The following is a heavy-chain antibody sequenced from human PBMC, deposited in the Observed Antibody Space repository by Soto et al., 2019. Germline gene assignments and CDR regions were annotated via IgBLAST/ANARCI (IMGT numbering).Heavy chain of an antibody. D-gene: IGHD3-22*01. CDR3: ARAPSGYYEY. V-gene: IGHV3-74*01. CDR1: GFTFSSYW. Sequence: GGSLRLFCAASGFTFSSYWMHWVRQAPGKGLVWVSRINSDGSSTSYADSMKGRFTISRDNAKNTLYLQMNSLRAEDTAVYYWARAPSGYYEYWGQGTLVTVSS. J-gene: IGHJ4*02. CDR2: INSDGSST.